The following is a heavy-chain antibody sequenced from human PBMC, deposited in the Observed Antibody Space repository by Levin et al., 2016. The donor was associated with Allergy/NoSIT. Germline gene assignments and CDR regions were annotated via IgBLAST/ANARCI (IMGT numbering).Heavy chain of an antibody. J-gene: IGHJ4*02. V-gene: IGHV4-39*01. CDR3: ARQSSGWYE. CDR2: IYYSGST. D-gene: IGHD6-19*01. Sequence: WIRQPPGKGLEWIGSIYYSGSTYYNPSLKSRVTISVDTSKNQFSLKLSSVTAADTAVYYCARQSSGWYEWGQGTLVTVSS.